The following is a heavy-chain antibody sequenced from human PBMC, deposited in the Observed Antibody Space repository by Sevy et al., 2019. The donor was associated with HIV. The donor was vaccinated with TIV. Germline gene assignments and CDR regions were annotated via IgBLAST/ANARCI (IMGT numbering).Heavy chain of an antibody. J-gene: IGHJ4*02. CDR3: AKVLAKLGYFEY. D-gene: IGHD3-3*02. CDR2: ISGSGGST. CDR1: GFTFSTYA. V-gene: IGHV3-23*01. Sequence: GGSLRLSCAASGFTFSTYAMSWVRQAPGKGLEWVSAISGSGGSTNYADSVKGRFTISRDNSKNMLYLHMNSLTAEDTAVYYCAKVLAKLGYFEYWGQGTLVTVSS.